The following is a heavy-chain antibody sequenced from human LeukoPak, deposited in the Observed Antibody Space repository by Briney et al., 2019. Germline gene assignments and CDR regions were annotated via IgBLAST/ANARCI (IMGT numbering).Heavy chain of an antibody. V-gene: IGHV4-38-2*02. Sequence: SETLSLTCTVSGYSISSGYYWGWIRQPPGKGLEWIGSIYHSGSTYYNPSLKSRVTISVDTSKNQFSLKLSSVTAADTAVYYCARGLRYYYDSSGPHYYFDYWGQGTLVTVSS. D-gene: IGHD3-22*01. CDR1: GYSISSGYY. CDR3: ARGLRYYYDSSGPHYYFDY. CDR2: IYHSGST. J-gene: IGHJ4*02.